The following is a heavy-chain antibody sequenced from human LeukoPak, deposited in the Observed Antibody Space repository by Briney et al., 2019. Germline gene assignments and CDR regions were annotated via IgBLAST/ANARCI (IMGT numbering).Heavy chain of an antibody. D-gene: IGHD3-16*02. CDR3: ARQMRGVIALYYFDY. CDR1: GYSFTSSY. J-gene: IGHJ4*02. CDR2: INPSGGST. Sequence: ASVKVSCKASGYSFTSSYIHWVRQAPGQGLEWMGIINPSGGSTSYAQKFQGRVTMTRDTSISTAYMELSRLRSDDTAVYYCARQMRGVIALYYFDYWGQGTLVTVSS. V-gene: IGHV1-46*01.